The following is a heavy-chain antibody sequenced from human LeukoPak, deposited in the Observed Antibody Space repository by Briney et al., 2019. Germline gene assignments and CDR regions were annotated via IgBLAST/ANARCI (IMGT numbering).Heavy chain of an antibody. D-gene: IGHD3-3*01. CDR2: IIPIFDTA. Sequence: SVKVSCKASGGTFSNYAISWVRQAHGQGLEWMGGIIPIFDTATYAQKFQGRVTITADDSTSTAYMELSSLRSEDTAIYYCARGDYTAPGAFDIWGQGTMVTVSS. CDR1: GGTFSNYA. CDR3: ARGDYTAPGAFDI. V-gene: IGHV1-69*13. J-gene: IGHJ3*02.